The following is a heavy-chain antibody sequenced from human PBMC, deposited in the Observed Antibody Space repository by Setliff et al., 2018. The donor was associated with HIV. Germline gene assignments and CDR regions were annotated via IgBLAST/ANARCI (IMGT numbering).Heavy chain of an antibody. V-gene: IGHV7-4-1*02. CDR2: INTHTGNP. D-gene: IGHD1-1*01. Sequence: ASVKVSCKASGYRFTSYAMNWVRQAPGQGLEWMGWINTHTGNPTYAQGFTGRFVISLDTSVSTAYLQISSLKAEDTAVYYCARGELDLDYWGQGTLVTVSS. CDR3: ARGELDLDY. J-gene: IGHJ4*02. CDR1: GYRFTSYA.